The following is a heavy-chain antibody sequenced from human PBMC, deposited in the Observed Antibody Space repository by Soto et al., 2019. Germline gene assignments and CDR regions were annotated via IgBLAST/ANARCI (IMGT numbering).Heavy chain of an antibody. CDR2: IYYSGST. V-gene: IGHV4-39*01. CDR3: ARRGDTAMVFDY. CDR1: GGSISSSSYY. Sequence: SETLSLTCTVSGGSISSSSYYWGWIRQPPGKGLEWIGSIYYSGSTYYNPSLKSRVTISVDTSKNQFSLKLGSVTAADTAAYYCARRGDTAMVFDYWGQGTLVTVPQ. J-gene: IGHJ4*02. D-gene: IGHD5-18*01.